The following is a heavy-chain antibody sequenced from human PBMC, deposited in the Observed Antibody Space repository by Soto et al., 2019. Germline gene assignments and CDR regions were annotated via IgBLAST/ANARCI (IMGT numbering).Heavy chain of an antibody. CDR2: FFIGGNT. J-gene: IGHJ4*02. D-gene: IGHD7-27*01. V-gene: IGHV4-39*01. CDR1: VCTISGTTYY. CDR3: ARGPSGDNVDY. Sequence: PSETLSPTCTVSVCTISGTTYYWGWMRQPPGKGLEWIASFFIGGNTYYNPSLKSRVTISVDTSKNQFSLKLSSVTAADTAVYYCARGPSGDNVDYCGEGTLVT.